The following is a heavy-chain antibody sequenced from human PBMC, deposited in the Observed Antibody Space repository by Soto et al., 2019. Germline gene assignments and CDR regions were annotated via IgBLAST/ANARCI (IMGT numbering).Heavy chain of an antibody. Sequence: QVQLQQWGAGLLKPSETLSLTCAVYGGFVTTGSYYWSWIRQPPGKGLEWLGEMSHSGGTHFNPSLKRRVTISVDTSKNQFTLKMSSVTAADTALYYCAREERGTATTVVDAFDIWGPGTMVTVSS. CDR2: MSHSGGT. J-gene: IGHJ3*02. CDR3: AREERGTATTVVDAFDI. V-gene: IGHV4-34*01. CDR1: GGFVTTGSYY. D-gene: IGHD1-1*01.